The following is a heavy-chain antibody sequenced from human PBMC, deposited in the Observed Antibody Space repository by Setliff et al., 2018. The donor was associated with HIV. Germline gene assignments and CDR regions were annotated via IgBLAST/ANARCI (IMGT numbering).Heavy chain of an antibody. J-gene: IGHJ4*02. D-gene: IGHD6-6*01. CDR2: IYCSGST. V-gene: IGHV4-39*01. Sequence: SETLSLTCTVSGGSISSSSYYWGWIRQPPGKGLEWIGTIYCSGSTYSNPSLKSRVTMSVDTSKNQFSLKLISVTAADTAVYYCARREYSSSSPPFDYWGQGTLVTVSS. CDR1: GGSISSSSYY. CDR3: ARREYSSSSPPFDY.